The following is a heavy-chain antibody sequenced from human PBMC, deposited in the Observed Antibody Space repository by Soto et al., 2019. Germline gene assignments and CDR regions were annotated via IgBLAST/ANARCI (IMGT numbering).Heavy chain of an antibody. V-gene: IGHV1-69*13. J-gene: IGHJ6*02. Sequence: SVKVSCKASGGTFSSYAISWVRQAPGQGLEWMGGIIPIFGTANYAQKFQGRVTITADESTTTAYMELSSLRSEDTAVYYCASRRRNVGVVTHGYYYYGMDVWGQGTTVTVSS. D-gene: IGHD3-3*01. CDR1: GGTFSSYA. CDR2: IIPIFGTA. CDR3: ASRRRNVGVVTHGYYYYGMDV.